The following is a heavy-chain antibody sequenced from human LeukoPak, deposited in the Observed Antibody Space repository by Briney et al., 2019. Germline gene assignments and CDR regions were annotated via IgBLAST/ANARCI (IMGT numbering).Heavy chain of an antibody. CDR1: GYTFTGCY. J-gene: IGHJ1*01. CDR2: INPNSGVT. D-gene: IGHD6-19*01. CDR3: ARRGAVPVEYLQY. Sequence: ASVKVSCKASGYTFTGCYIHWVRQAPGQGLEWMGWINPNSGVTNYAQNFQGRVTITRDTSISTAYMELSRPTSDDTAVYYCARRGAVPVEYLQYWGQGTLVTVSS. V-gene: IGHV1-2*02.